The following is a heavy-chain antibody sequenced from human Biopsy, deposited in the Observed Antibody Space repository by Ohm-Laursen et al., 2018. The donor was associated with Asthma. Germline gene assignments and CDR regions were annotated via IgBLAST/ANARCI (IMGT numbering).Heavy chain of an antibody. CDR1: GDDMSPRGSY. Sequence: TLSLTCIVSGDDMSPRGSYWGWIRQSPGKGLEWIGRIYYSGRTYYNPSLECRVTISEDPSKNHFSLKLTSVTAADTAVYYCARAFSSNAYWYFDLWGRGDLVTVSS. CDR3: ARAFSSNAYWYFDL. V-gene: IGHV4-39*02. J-gene: IGHJ2*01. D-gene: IGHD2-2*01. CDR2: IYYSGRT.